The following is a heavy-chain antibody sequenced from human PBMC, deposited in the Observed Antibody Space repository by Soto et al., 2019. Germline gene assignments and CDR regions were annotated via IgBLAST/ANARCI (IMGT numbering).Heavy chain of an antibody. J-gene: IGHJ6*02. D-gene: IGHD2-2*01. CDR2: INHSGST. V-gene: IGHV4-34*01. CDR3: ARARRTFYCSSTSCYLYYYYGMDV. Sequence: SETLSLTCAVYGGSFSGYYWSWIRQPPGKGLEWIGEINHSGSTNYNPSLKSRVTISVDTSKNQFSLKLSSVTAADTAVYYCARARRTFYCSSTSCYLYYYYGMDVWGQGTTVTVSS. CDR1: GGSFSGYY.